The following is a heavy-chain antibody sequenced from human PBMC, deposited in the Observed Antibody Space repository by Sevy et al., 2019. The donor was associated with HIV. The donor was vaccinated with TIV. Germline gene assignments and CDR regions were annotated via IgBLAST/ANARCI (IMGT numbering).Heavy chain of an antibody. J-gene: IGHJ5*02. Sequence: GGSLRLSCAASGFTLSSYSMNWVRQAPGKGLEWVSSISSSSSYIYYADSVKGRFTISRDNAKNSLYLQMNSLRAEDTAVYYCARAKSTSSGYPPSPRINWFDPWGQGSLVTVSS. CDR2: ISSSSSYI. CDR1: GFTLSSYS. V-gene: IGHV3-21*01. CDR3: ARAKSTSSGYPPSPRINWFDP. D-gene: IGHD3-22*01.